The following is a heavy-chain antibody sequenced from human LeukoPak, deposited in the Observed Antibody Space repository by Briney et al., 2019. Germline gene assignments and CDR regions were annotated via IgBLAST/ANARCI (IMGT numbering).Heavy chain of an antibody. D-gene: IGHD4-17*01. CDR3: ASLTTVTTKDYYYYGMDV. CDR2: IIPIFGTA. CDR1: GGTFSSYA. Sequence: ASVKVSCKASGGTFSSYANSWVRQAPGQGLEWMGGIIPIFGTANYAQKFQGRVTITADESTSTAYMELSSLRSEDTAVYYCASLTTVTTKDYYYYGMDVWGQGTTVTVSS. J-gene: IGHJ6*02. V-gene: IGHV1-69*13.